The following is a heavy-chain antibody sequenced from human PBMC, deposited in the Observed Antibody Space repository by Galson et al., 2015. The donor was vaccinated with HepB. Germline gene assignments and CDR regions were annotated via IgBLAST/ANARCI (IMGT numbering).Heavy chain of an antibody. CDR2: ISSSSSTI. CDR3: ARVPFRPTTMVRGVISYFDY. J-gene: IGHJ4*02. Sequence: SLRLSCAASGFTFSSYSMNWVRQAPGKGLEWVSYISSSSSTIYYADSVKGRFTISRDNAKNSLYLQMNSLRDEDTAVYYCARVPFRPTTMVRGVISYFDYWGQGTLVTVSS. CDR1: GFTFSSYS. D-gene: IGHD3-10*01. V-gene: IGHV3-48*02.